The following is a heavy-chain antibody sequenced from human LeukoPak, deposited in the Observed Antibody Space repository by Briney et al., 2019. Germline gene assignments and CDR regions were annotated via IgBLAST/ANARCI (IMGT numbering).Heavy chain of an antibody. D-gene: IGHD2-21*02. CDR1: GFTFSIYE. CDR3: ARELRSNPIFDY. Sequence: GGSLRLSCAASGFTFSIYEMNWVRQAPGKGLEWVSYITSSGTTIYYAASVEGRFTISRDNAKNSPFLQMNSLRVEDTAVYYCARELRSNPIFDYWGRGTLVTVSS. J-gene: IGHJ4*02. V-gene: IGHV3-48*03. CDR2: ITSSGTTI.